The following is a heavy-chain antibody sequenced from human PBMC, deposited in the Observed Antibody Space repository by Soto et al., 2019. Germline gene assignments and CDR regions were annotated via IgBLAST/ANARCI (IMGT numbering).Heavy chain of an antibody. CDR1: GYTFSSYA. CDR3: ARDTGDGTFDF. Sequence: ASVKVSCKASGYTFSSYAMHWVRQAPGQRLEWMGWINAGYGNTKSSQKFQDRVTISRDTSASTAYMELTSPRSEDTAVYYCARDTGDGTFDFWGQGTLVTVSS. V-gene: IGHV1-3*01. J-gene: IGHJ4*02. D-gene: IGHD7-27*01. CDR2: INAGYGNT.